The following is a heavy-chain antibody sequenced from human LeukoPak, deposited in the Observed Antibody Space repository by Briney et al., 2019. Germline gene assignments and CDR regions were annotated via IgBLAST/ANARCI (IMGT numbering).Heavy chain of an antibody. D-gene: IGHD2-8*01. Sequence: GSVKVSCKASGYTFTTYVVNWVRQATGQGLEWMGWMNPNSGNTGYAQNFQGRVTMTRDTSISTAYVDLSRLTSDDTAVYYCARSEIYCNNGFCYREPCDYWGQGTLVTVSS. CDR2: MNPNSGNT. CDR1: GYTFTTYV. CDR3: ARSEIYCNNGFCYREPCDY. J-gene: IGHJ4*02. V-gene: IGHV1-8*01.